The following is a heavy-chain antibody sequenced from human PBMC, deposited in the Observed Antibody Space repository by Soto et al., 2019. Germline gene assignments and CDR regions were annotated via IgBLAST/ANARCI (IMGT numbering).Heavy chain of an antibody. V-gene: IGHV3-23*01. D-gene: IGHD3-10*01. CDR2: ITNTGAST. CDR3: AKAGYGSGSYYTLSFDY. CDR1: GFTFSSHA. J-gene: IGHJ4*02. Sequence: PGGSLRLSCAGSGFTFSSHAVSWVRQAPGKGLECVSSITNTGASTYYADSVKGRFTISRDNSKNTVYLQMNSLRAEDTAVYYCAKAGYGSGSYYTLSFDYWGQGSLVTVSP.